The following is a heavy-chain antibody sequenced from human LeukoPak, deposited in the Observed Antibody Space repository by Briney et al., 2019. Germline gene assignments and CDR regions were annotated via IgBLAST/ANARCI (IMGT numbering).Heavy chain of an antibody. V-gene: IGHV1-69*05. CDR2: IIPLFNTT. CDR1: GGTFSSYS. Sequence: SVKVSCKASGGTFSSYSITWVRQAPGQGLEWMGGIIPLFNTTNYAEQFHGRVTISTGESTTTDYKALSSLRFEDTVMYYCATVHRYHYYLDVWGKETTVTVSS. CDR3: ATVHRYHYYLDV. J-gene: IGHJ6*03.